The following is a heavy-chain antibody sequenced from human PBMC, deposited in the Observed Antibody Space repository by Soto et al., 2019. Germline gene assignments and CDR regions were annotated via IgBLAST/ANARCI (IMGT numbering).Heavy chain of an antibody. D-gene: IGHD2-21*02. V-gene: IGHV1-69*01. Sequence: QVQLVQSGAEVKKPGSSVKVSCKASGGTFSSYAISWVRQAPGQGLEWMGGIIPIFGTANYAQKFQGRVTITADESTSTAYMELSSLSSEDRAVYYCARVEVVTAIPDHYYYYYGMDVWGQGTKVTVSS. CDR1: GGTFSSYA. J-gene: IGHJ6*02. CDR2: IIPIFGTA. CDR3: ARVEVVTAIPDHYYYYYGMDV.